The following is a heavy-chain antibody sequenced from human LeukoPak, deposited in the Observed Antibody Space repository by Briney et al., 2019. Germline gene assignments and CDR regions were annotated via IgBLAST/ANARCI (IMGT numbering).Heavy chain of an antibody. Sequence: SETLSLTCAVYGGSFSGYYWSWIRQPPGKGLEWIGEINHRGGTNYNPSLKSRLTISVDTSKNQFSLKLSSVTAADTSVYYCARGGGSSGYYFDYWGQRILVTVSS. CDR3: ARGGGSSGYYFDY. V-gene: IGHV4-34*01. CDR1: GGSFSGYY. D-gene: IGHD2-15*01. J-gene: IGHJ4*02. CDR2: INHRGGT.